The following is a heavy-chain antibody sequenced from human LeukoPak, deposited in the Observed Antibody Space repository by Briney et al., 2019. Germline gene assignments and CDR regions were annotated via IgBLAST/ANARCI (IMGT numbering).Heavy chain of an antibody. Sequence: GSLRLSCAAYEFTFSTYSMNWVRQAPGKGLEWVSSISSGSGYIFYADSVKGRFTISRDNAKNSLYLQMNSLRAEDTAVYYCARDLGGDYRFDYWGQGTLVTVSS. V-gene: IGHV3-21*01. CDR3: ARDLGGDYRFDY. J-gene: IGHJ4*02. CDR2: ISSGSGYI. D-gene: IGHD4-17*01. CDR1: EFTFSTYS.